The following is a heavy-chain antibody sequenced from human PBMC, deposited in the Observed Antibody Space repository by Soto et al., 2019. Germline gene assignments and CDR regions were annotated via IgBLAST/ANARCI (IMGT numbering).Heavy chain of an antibody. Sequence: QVQLQESGPGLVKPSGTLSLTCAVSSGSISTSNWWSWVRQPPGKGLEWIGEIYRSGSTNYNPSLKSPVTLSVDKTKTPFSLKLSSVTAAETAVYYCARGNRDYYYYMDVWGKGTTVTVSS. D-gene: IGHD3-10*01. J-gene: IGHJ6*03. CDR3: ARGNRDYYYYMDV. CDR1: SGSISTSNW. CDR2: IYRSGST. V-gene: IGHV4-4*02.